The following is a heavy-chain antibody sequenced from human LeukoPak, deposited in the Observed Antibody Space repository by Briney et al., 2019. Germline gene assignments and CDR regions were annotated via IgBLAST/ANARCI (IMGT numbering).Heavy chain of an antibody. D-gene: IGHD3-10*01. V-gene: IGHV1-18*01. CDR1: GYTFTSYG. J-gene: IGHJ5*02. Sequence: ASVKASCKASGYTFTSYGISWVRQAPGQGLEWMGWISAYNGNTNYAQKLQGRVTMTTDTSTSTAYMELRSLRSDDTAVYYCASSPLLYGSGSYLFDPWGQGTLVTVSS. CDR2: ISAYNGNT. CDR3: ASSPLLYGSGSYLFDP.